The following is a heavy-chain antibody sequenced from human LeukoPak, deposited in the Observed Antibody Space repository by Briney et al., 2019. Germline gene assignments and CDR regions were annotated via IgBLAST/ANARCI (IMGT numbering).Heavy chain of an antibody. CDR3: ARVSWFGELLFHGY. D-gene: IGHD3-10*01. CDR1: GFTLGDYA. V-gene: IGHV3-49*04. CDR2: IRSTAYGGTT. Sequence: PGGSLRLSCTASGFTLGDYAMSWVRQAPGKGLEWVGFIRSTAYGGTTEYAASVKGRFSISRDDSKSIAYLQMYSLKSEDTAVYYCARVSWFGELLFHGYWGQGTLVTVSS. J-gene: IGHJ4*02.